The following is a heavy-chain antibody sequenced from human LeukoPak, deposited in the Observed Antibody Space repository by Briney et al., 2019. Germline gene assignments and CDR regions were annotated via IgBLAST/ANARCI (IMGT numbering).Heavy chain of an antibody. CDR3: ARGSDVVVPAAAGGRDDYFDY. CDR1: GFTFSSYA. Sequence: PGGSLRLSCAASGFTFSSYAMSWVRQAPGKGLEWVANIKQDGSEKYYVDSVKGRFTISRDNAKNSLYLQMNSLRAEDTAVYYCARGSDVVVPAAAGGRDDYFDYWGQGTLVTVSS. J-gene: IGHJ4*02. D-gene: IGHD2-2*01. CDR2: IKQDGSEK. V-gene: IGHV3-7*01.